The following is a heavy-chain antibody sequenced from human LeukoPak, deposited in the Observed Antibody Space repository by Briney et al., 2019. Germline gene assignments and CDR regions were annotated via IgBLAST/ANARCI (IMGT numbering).Heavy chain of an antibody. V-gene: IGHV4-39*01. CDR2: IYYSGST. D-gene: IGHD1-26*01. CDR1: GGSISSSSYY. CDR3: AVGSMAPWFDY. Sequence: SETLSLTCTVSGGSISSSSYYWGWIRQPPGKGLEWIGRIYYSGSTYYNPSLKSRVTISVDTAKNQFSLNLSSVTAADPAVYYCAVGSMAPWFDYWGQGTLVTVSS. J-gene: IGHJ4*02.